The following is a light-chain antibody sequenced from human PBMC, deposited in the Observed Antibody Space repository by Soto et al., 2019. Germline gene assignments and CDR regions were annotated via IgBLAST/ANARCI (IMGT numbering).Light chain of an antibody. CDR2: YAS. Sequence: EMVMTQSPATLSVSPGERVTLSCRASESVHRNLAWYQQKPGQGPSLLIYYASTRATGVPDRFTGSGSGTDFTLTISSLQSEDFGVHHCQHYSNWPPTFGPGTKVEIK. V-gene: IGKV3-15*01. CDR3: QHYSNWPPT. CDR1: ESVHRN. J-gene: IGKJ3*01.